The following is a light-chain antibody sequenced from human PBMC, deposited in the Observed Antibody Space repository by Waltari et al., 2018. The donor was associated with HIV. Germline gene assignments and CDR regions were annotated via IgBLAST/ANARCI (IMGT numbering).Light chain of an antibody. Sequence: QSALPQPASVSGSPGQSITLSRSGPNSAVGGYNYVHCYQQHPGKAPKLIIFDVSHRPSGISNRFSGSKSGNTASLTISGLQAEDEADYYCSSYTRSTTLDAVFGTGTKVSVL. V-gene: IGLV2-14*03. CDR2: DVS. CDR1: NSAVGGYNY. CDR3: SSYTRSTTLDAV. J-gene: IGLJ1*01.